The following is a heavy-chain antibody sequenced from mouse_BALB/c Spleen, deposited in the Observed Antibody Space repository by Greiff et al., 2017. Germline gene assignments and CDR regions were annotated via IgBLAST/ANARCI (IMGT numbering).Heavy chain of an antibody. J-gene: IGHJ3*01. D-gene: IGHD2-4*01. Sequence: EVKLQESGTVLARPGASVKMSCKASGYSFTSYWMHWVKQRPGQGLEWIGAIYPGNSDTSYNQKFKGKAKLTAVTSASTAYMELSSLTNEDSAVYYCTRMSTMITTGAWFAYWGQGTLVTVSA. CDR1: GYSFTSYW. V-gene: IGHV1-5*01. CDR2: IYPGNSDT. CDR3: TRMSTMITTGAWFAY.